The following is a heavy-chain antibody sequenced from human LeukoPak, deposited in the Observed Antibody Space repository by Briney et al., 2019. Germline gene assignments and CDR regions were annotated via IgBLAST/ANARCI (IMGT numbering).Heavy chain of an antibody. D-gene: IGHD2-21*01. J-gene: IGHJ4*02. Sequence: GGSLRLSCAASGFTFSSYSMNWVRQAPGKGLEWVASINEDGSTQWYVDSVKGRFTVSRDNAKNSLHLQVNSLRVDDTAVYYCTRDYSNARDYWGQGTLVTVSS. CDR1: GFTFSSYS. V-gene: IGHV3-7*01. CDR2: INEDGSTQ. CDR3: TRDYSNARDY.